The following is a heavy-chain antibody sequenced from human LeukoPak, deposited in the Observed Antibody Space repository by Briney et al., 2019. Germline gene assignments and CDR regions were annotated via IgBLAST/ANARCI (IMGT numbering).Heavy chain of an antibody. D-gene: IGHD2-15*01. CDR2: ISNSGSPI. V-gene: IGHV3-11*01. CDR3: AKARGYPRDTWFDP. CDR1: GFTFSDYY. Sequence: GGSLRLSCAASGFTFSDYYMSWIRQAPGKGLEWISYISNSGSPIYYADSVKGRFTISRDNAKNSLYLQMNNLRAEDTAVYYCAKARGYPRDTWFDPWGQGTLVTVSS. J-gene: IGHJ5*02.